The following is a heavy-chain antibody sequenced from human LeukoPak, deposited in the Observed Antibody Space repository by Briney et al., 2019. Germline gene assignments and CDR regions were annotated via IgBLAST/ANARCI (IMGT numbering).Heavy chain of an antibody. CDR1: GGSIGLYH. CDR2: IFYNGST. J-gene: IGHJ5*02. V-gene: IGHV4-59*12. D-gene: IGHD3-16*01. Sequence: PSETLSLTCTVSGGSIGLYHWTWIRQPPGQGLEWIGYIFYNGSTKYNPSLKSRVTISIDTSKNQFSLKLSSVTAADTAVYYCARGRLLMWFDPWGQGTLVTVSS. CDR3: ARGRLLMWFDP.